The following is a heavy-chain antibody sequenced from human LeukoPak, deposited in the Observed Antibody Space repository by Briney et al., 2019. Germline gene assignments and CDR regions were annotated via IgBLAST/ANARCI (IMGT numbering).Heavy chain of an antibody. J-gene: IGHJ5*02. Sequence: ATVKITCKVSGYTFTDYYMHWVQQAPGKGLEWMGLVDPEDGETIYAEKFQGRVIITADTSTDTAYMELSSLRSEDTAVYYCATEIRYGITIFGVVRIHNWFDPWGQGTLVTVSS. CDR2: VDPEDGET. CDR3: ATEIRYGITIFGVVRIHNWFDP. V-gene: IGHV1-69-2*01. CDR1: GYTFTDYY. D-gene: IGHD3-3*01.